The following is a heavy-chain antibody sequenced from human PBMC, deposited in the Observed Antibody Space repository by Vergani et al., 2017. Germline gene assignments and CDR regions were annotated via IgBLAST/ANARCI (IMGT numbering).Heavy chain of an antibody. V-gene: IGHV3-33*01. J-gene: IGHJ6*03. D-gene: IGHD2-21*01. CDR3: VREGSYCGATTCRNPSYVYYYHMDV. Sequence: QVQLVESGGGVFQPGRSLRLSCTSSGFTFSTYAMHWVRQAPGKGLEWVAIIYYDGSKKYYADSVKGRFTISRDNSRNTLDLLMSSLRDEDTAIYYCVREGSYCGATTCRNPSYVYYYHMDVWGEGTTVTVSS. CDR1: GFTFSTYA. CDR2: IYYDGSKK.